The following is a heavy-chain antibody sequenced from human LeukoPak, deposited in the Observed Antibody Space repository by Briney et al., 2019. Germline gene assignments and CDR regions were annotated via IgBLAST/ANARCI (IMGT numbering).Heavy chain of an antibody. CDR1: GGTFSSYA. Sequence: GASVKVSCKASGGTFSSYAISWVRQAPGQGLEWMGGIIPIFGTANYAQKFQGRVTITADESTSTAYMELSSLRSEDTAVYYCATMVYYYYGMDVWGQGTTVTVSS. CDR3: ATMVYYYYGMDV. D-gene: IGHD2-8*01. V-gene: IGHV1-69*13. J-gene: IGHJ6*02. CDR2: IIPIFGTA.